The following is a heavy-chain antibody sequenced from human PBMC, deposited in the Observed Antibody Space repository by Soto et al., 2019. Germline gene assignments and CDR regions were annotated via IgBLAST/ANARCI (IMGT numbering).Heavy chain of an antibody. Sequence: QVHLLESGGGVVQPGRSLRPSCVGSGFTFSNFGIHWVRQAPGKGLEWLAVVSYDEVNKFYADSVRGRFTISRDNSKDTVYLQINSLRRDDTAMYFCAKVMTEYSGVAIDHWGQGTLVTVSS. CDR2: VSYDEVNK. V-gene: IGHV3-30*18. J-gene: IGHJ4*02. D-gene: IGHD6-19*01. CDR1: GFTFSNFG. CDR3: AKVMTEYSGVAIDH.